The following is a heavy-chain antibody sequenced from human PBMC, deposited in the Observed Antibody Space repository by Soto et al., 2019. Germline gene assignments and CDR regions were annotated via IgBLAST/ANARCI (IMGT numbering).Heavy chain of an antibody. Sequence: PGGSLRLSCVASGFTFSDYAMNWVRQAPGKGLEWVSWFGITGKSGDYADSVKGRFTISRDNARNSVHLQMSSLRDEDTAVYYCARGRDTYYYDSSGYSGWYFDLWGRGTLVTVSS. CDR1: GFTFSDYA. D-gene: IGHD3-22*01. J-gene: IGHJ2*01. CDR2: FGITGKSG. CDR3: ARGRDTYYYDSSGYSGWYFDL. V-gene: IGHV3-48*02.